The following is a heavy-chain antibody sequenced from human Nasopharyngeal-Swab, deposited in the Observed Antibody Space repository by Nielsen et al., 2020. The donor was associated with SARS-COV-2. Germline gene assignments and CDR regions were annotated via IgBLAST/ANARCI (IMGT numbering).Heavy chain of an antibody. Sequence: GESLKISCAASGFTFSNAWMSWVRQAPGKGLEWVGRIKSKTDGGTTDYAAPVKGRFTISRDDSKNTLYLQMNSLRAEDTAVYYCARDPHYYGSRGGPWFDPWGQGTLVTVSS. J-gene: IGHJ5*02. V-gene: IGHV3-15*01. CDR3: ARDPHYYGSRGGPWFDP. CDR1: GFTFSNAW. CDR2: IKSKTDGGTT. D-gene: IGHD3-10*01.